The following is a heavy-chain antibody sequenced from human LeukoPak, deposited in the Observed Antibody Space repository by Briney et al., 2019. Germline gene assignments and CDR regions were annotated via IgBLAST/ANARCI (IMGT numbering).Heavy chain of an antibody. CDR1: GYTFTSYY. CDR3: AREGTIFGVVNDYYYGMDV. CDR2: INPSGGST. D-gene: IGHD3-3*01. Sequence: ASVKVSCKASGYTFTSYYMHWVRQAPGQGLEWVGIINPSGGSTSYAQKFQGRVTMTRDTSTSTVYMELSSLRSEDTAVYYCAREGTIFGVVNDYYYGMDVWGQGTTVTVSS. V-gene: IGHV1-46*01. J-gene: IGHJ6*02.